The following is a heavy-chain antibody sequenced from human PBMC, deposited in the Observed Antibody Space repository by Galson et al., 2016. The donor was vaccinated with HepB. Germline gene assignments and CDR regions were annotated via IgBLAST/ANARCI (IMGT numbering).Heavy chain of an antibody. D-gene: IGHD6-19*01. CDR3: ARDSYTSGWYLAGYFDP. CDR1: GFTYSDYS. V-gene: IGHV3-21*01. J-gene: IGHJ4*02. Sequence: SLRLSCAASGFTYSDYSMNWVRQAPRQGLEWVSSINGFSTYTKYADSVKGRVTISRDNTQNSLYLEMNSLRPGDTAVYFCARDSYTSGWYLAGYFDPWGPGTLVTVSS. CDR2: INGFSTYT.